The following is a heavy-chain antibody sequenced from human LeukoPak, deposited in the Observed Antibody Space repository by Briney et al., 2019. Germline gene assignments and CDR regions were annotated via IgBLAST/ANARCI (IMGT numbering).Heavy chain of an antibody. CDR2: INHSGST. Sequence: SETLSLTCAVYGGSFSGYYWSWIRQPPGRGLEWLGEINHSGSTNYNPSLKSRVTISVDTSKNQFSLKLSSVTAADTAVYYCARGHSSGWYGLFDIWGQGTIVTVSS. D-gene: IGHD6-19*01. V-gene: IGHV4-34*01. CDR1: GGSFSGYY. J-gene: IGHJ3*02. CDR3: ARGHSSGWYGLFDI.